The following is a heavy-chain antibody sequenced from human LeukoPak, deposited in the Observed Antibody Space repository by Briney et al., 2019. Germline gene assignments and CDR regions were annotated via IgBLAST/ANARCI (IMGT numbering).Heavy chain of an antibody. Sequence: GGSLRLSCAASGFTFSTYWMHWVRQAPGKGLVWVSRIKGDGSTTIYADPVKGRFTISRDNSKNTLYLQTSSLRAEDTGAYYCARAGYGDPHFDFWGQGTLVTVSS. D-gene: IGHD4-17*01. CDR3: ARAGYGDPHFDF. CDR1: GFTFSTYW. CDR2: IKGDGSTT. J-gene: IGHJ4*02. V-gene: IGHV3-74*01.